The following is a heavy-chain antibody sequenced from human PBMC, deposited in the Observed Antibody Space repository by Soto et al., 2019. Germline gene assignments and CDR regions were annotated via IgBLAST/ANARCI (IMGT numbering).Heavy chain of an antibody. Sequence: PSETLSLTCTVSGGSITTNYWSWIRQPPGKGLEWIGYIYYRGSTNYNPSLKSRVTISVDTSKNQFSLKLSSVTAADTAVYYCARRYSSAFDIWGQGTMVTVSS. CDR2: IYYRGST. CDR1: GGSITTNY. J-gene: IGHJ3*02. D-gene: IGHD6-13*01. V-gene: IGHV4-59*08. CDR3: ARRYSSAFDI.